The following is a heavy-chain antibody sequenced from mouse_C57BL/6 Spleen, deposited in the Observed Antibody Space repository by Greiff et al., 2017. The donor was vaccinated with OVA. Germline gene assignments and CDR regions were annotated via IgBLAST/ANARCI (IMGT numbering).Heavy chain of an antibody. D-gene: IGHD2-10*02. Sequence: EVQRVESGGGLVQPGGSLKLSCAASGFTFSDYYMYWVRQTPEKRLEWVAYISNGGGSTYYPDTVKGRFTISRDNAKNTLYLQMSRLKSEDTAMYYCARRYGNYGGYFDVWGTGTTVTVSS. CDR1: GFTFSDYY. CDR3: ARRYGNYGGYFDV. J-gene: IGHJ1*03. CDR2: ISNGGGST. V-gene: IGHV5-12*01.